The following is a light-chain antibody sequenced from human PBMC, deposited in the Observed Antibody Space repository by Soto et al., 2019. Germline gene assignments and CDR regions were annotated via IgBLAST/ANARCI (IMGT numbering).Light chain of an antibody. J-gene: IGLJ1*01. CDR3: CSHAVSYV. V-gene: IGLV2-11*01. Sequence: QSALTQPRSVSGSPGQSVTISCTGTSSDVGGYNYVSWYQQHPGKAPKLMIYDVSKRPSGVPDRFSGSKSGNTASLTISGLQAKYEADYYCCSHAVSYVFGTGTKVTVL. CDR2: DVS. CDR1: SSDVGGYNY.